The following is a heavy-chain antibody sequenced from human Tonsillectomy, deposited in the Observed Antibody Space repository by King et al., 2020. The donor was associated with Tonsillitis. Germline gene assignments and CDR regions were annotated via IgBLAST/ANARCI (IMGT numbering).Heavy chain of an antibody. D-gene: IGHD3-9*01. CDR2: IYPGDSDT. J-gene: IGHJ4*02. Sequence: QLVQSGAEVKKPGESLKISCKGSGYIFTRYWIGWVRQMPGKGLEWMGIIYPGDSDTRYSPSFQGQVTISADKSINTAYLQWSSLKASATAMYYCARLRHDILTGYFDYWGQGTLVTVSS. CDR1: GYIFTRYW. V-gene: IGHV5-51*01. CDR3: ARLRHDILTGYFDY.